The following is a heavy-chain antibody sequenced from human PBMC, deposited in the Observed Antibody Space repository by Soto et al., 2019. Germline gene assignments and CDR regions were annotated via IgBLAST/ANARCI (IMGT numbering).Heavy chain of an antibody. CDR3: ARRITIFGVPDNWFDP. V-gene: IGHV4-30-4*01. CDR2: IDYSGST. Sequence: QVQLQESGPGLVKPSQTLSLTCTVSGGSISSGDYYWSWIRQPPGKGLEWIGYIDYSGSTYYNPSLKSRVTISVDTSKNQFSLKLSSVTAADTAVYYCARRITIFGVPDNWFDPWGQGTLVTVSS. CDR1: GGSISSGDYY. J-gene: IGHJ5*02. D-gene: IGHD3-3*01.